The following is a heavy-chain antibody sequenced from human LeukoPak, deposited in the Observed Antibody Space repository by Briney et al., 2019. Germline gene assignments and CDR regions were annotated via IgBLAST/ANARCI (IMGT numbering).Heavy chain of an antibody. D-gene: IGHD3-22*01. CDR3: ARDSPGGSDSSGRGTYFDY. CDR2: ISAYDGNT. V-gene: IGHV1-18*01. J-gene: IGHJ4*02. CDR1: GYTFTSYG. Sequence: ASVKVSCKASGYTFTSYGISWVRQAPGQGLEWVGWISAYDGNTKYTQKVQYRVTMTTDTSTSTAYMELRSLRSDDTAVYYCARDSPGGSDSSGRGTYFDYWGQGTLVTVSS.